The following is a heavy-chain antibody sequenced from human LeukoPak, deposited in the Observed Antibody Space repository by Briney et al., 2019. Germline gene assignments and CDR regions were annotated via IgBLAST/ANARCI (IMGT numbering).Heavy chain of an antibody. Sequence: GGSLRLSCAASGFTFSNYAMSWVRQAPGKGLEWVSAISGSGDRTYYADSVKGRCTISRDNSKNTLYLQMNSLRAEDTAVYYCARATGAVAGTFYWGQGTLVTVSS. V-gene: IGHV3-23*01. CDR2: ISGSGDRT. J-gene: IGHJ4*02. CDR1: GFTFSNYA. D-gene: IGHD6-19*01. CDR3: ARATGAVAGTFY.